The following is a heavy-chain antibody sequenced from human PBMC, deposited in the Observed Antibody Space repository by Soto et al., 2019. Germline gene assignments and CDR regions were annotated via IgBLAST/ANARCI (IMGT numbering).Heavy chain of an antibody. Sequence: EVELLESGGGLVQPGGSLRLSCVASGFTFKNYDMRWIRQVPGKGLEWVSGISGSGGVPYYADSVKGRFTISRDNSKNPLYLQMNSLRAEDTAIYYGAKNLQFRSYYESAGHYDNWGQGTLVTVSS. CDR1: GFTFKNYD. J-gene: IGHJ4*02. D-gene: IGHD3-10*01. V-gene: IGHV3-23*01. CDR3: AKNLQFRSYYESAGHYDN. CDR2: ISGSGGVP.